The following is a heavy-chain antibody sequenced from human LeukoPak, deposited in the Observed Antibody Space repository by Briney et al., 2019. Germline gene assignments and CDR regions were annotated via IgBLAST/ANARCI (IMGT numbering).Heavy chain of an antibody. Sequence: PSETLSPTCTVSGGSISPYYWSWIRQPPGKGLEWIGYIYYSGSTNYNPSLKSRVTISVDTSKNQFSLKLSSVTAADTAVYYCARGRGDYYYYYGMDVWGQGTTVTVSS. V-gene: IGHV4-59*12. CDR1: GGSISPYY. D-gene: IGHD2-21*02. CDR3: ARGRGDYYYYYGMDV. J-gene: IGHJ6*02. CDR2: IYYSGST.